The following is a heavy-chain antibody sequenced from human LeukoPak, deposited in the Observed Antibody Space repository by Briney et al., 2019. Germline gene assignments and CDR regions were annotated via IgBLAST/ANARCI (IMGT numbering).Heavy chain of an antibody. Sequence: SETLSLTCAVSGGSISGYYWSWIRQPAGKGLEWIGRIYTSGSTNYNPSLKNRFTMSVETSKSHFSLKVSSVTAADTAVYYCAKTLYMVRFYSWG. CDR3: AKTLYMVRFYS. CDR1: GGSISGYY. D-gene: IGHD5-18*01. V-gene: IGHV4-4*07. J-gene: IGHJ5*01. CDR2: IYTSGST.